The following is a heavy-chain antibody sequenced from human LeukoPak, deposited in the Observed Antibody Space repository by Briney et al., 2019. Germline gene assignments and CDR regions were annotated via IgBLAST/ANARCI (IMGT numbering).Heavy chain of an antibody. Sequence: GSLRLSCAASGFTFSSYAMSWIRQPPGKGLEWIGEINHSGSTNYNPSLKSRVTISVDTSKNQFSLKLSSVTAADTAVYYCARASLGYCSGGSCYYYYGMDVWGQGTTVTVSS. CDR3: ARASLGYCSGGSCYYYYGMDV. D-gene: IGHD2-15*01. CDR1: GFTFSSYA. J-gene: IGHJ6*02. V-gene: IGHV4-34*01. CDR2: INHSGST.